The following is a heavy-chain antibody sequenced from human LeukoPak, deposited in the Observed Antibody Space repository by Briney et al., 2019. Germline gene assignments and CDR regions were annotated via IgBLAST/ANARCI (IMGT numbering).Heavy chain of an antibody. CDR2: ISSDGSST. V-gene: IGHV3-74*03. J-gene: IGHJ4*02. D-gene: IGHD6-6*01. Sequence: PGGSLRLSCAAAGFTFRNHWMPWVRHPPGKGLVWVSRISSDGSSTTYADSVKGRFTISRDNAKNTLYLQMNNPRAEDTAMYYCARDQRVTGRPDIDYWGQGTLVIVSS. CDR1: GFTFRNHW. CDR3: ARDQRVTGRPDIDY.